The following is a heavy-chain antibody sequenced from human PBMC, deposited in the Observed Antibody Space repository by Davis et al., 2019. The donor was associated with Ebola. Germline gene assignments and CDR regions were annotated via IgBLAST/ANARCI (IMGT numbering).Heavy chain of an antibody. V-gene: IGHV3-9*01. CDR1: GFTFDDYA. CDR3: AKGRYSSSSPVEY. D-gene: IGHD6-6*01. Sequence: GGSLKISCAASGFTFDDYAMHWVRQAPGKGLEWVSGISWNSGSIGYADSVKGRFTISRDNAKNSLYLQMNSLRAEDTALYYCAKGRYSSSSPVEYWGQGTLVTVSS. J-gene: IGHJ4*02. CDR2: ISWNSGSI.